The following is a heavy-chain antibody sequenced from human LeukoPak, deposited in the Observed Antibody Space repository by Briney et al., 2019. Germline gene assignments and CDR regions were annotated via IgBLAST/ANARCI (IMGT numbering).Heavy chain of an antibody. J-gene: IGHJ4*02. CDR1: GGSLSGYY. Sequence: PSETPSLTRALYGGSLSGYYWSWIRQPPRKRLECIGEINHSGGTNYDPSLKSRVTISGDTSKNKFSLKLSSVTAADTAVYYCARGAGRRQHQNQIDYWGQGTLVTVSS. V-gene: IGHV4-34*01. CDR3: ARGAGRRQHQNQIDY. D-gene: IGHD1-14*01. CDR2: INHSGGT.